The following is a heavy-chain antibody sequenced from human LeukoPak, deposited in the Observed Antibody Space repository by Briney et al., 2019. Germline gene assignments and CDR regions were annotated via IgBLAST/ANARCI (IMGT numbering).Heavy chain of an antibody. D-gene: IGHD6-6*01. J-gene: IGHJ6*03. CDR2: INPSGGST. CDR1: GYTFTSYY. CDR3: ARTGGGGSIAARLHYYYMDV. Sequence: ASVKVSCKASGYTFTSYYMHWVRQAPGQGLEWMGIINPSGGSTGYAQKFQGRVTMTRDTSTSTAYMELRSLRSDDTAVYYCARTGGGGSIAARLHYYYMDVWGKGTTVTVSS. V-gene: IGHV1-46*01.